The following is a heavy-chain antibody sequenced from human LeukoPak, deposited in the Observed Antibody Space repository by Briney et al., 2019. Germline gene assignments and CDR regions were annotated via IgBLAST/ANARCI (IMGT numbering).Heavy chain of an antibody. V-gene: IGHV3-7*01. Sequence: GGSLRLSCAASGFTFSSYAMHWVRQAPGKGLEWVANIKQDGSEKYYVDSVKGRFTISRDNAKNSLYLQMNSLRAEDTAVYYCARDLRFRDDYWGQGTLVTVSS. J-gene: IGHJ4*02. D-gene: IGHD3-10*01. CDR1: GFTFSSYA. CDR2: IKQDGSEK. CDR3: ARDLRFRDDY.